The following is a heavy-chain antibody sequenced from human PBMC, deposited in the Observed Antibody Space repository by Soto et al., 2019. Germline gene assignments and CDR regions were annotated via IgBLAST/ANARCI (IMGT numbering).Heavy chain of an antibody. V-gene: IGHV4-59*01. Sequence: QVQLQESGPGLVKPSETLSLTCTVSGGSISSYYWSWIRQPPGKGLEWIGYIYYSGSTNYNPSLKSRVTISVDTSKNQFSLKLSSVTAADTAVYYCARRAVAGTGFRYYYYYMDVWGKGTTVTVSS. CDR3: ARRAVAGTGFRYYYYYMDV. D-gene: IGHD6-19*01. J-gene: IGHJ6*03. CDR1: GGSISSYY. CDR2: IYYSGST.